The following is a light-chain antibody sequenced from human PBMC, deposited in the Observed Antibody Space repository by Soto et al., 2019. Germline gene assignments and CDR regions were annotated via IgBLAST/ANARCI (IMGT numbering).Light chain of an antibody. CDR3: KQSKSFPLT. Sequence: DIQMTQSPSSLSASVGDRVTITCRASQDLDRWLAWYQQKPGEAPQVLIFAASTLESGVPSRFSGGGSGTDFSLTTSSLQPEDFATYYCKQSKSFPLTFGGGTKVDIK. CDR2: AAS. V-gene: IGKV1-12*01. J-gene: IGKJ4*01. CDR1: QDLDRW.